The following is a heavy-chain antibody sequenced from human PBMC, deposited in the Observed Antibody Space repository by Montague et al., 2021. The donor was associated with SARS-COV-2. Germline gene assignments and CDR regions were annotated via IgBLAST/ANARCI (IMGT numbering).Heavy chain of an antibody. CDR1: GGSMRDYY. J-gene: IGHJ4*02. CDR2: IYYSGST. V-gene: IGHV4-59*01. Sequence: SETLSLTCTVSGGSMRDYYWSWIRQPPGEGLEWIGYIYYSGSTDYNPSPTSRVTLSLDTSKNQFSLNLRSVTAADTAFYYCARVHYYTGYVDSWGQGTLVSVSS. D-gene: IGHD3-22*01. CDR3: ARVHYYTGYVDS.